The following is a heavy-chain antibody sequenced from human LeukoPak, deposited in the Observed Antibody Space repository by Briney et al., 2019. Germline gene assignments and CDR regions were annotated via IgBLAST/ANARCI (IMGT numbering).Heavy chain of an antibody. CDR3: ARRCSGGSCFTYYFDY. J-gene: IGHJ4*02. V-gene: IGHV3-11*01. CDR2: ISSSGSTI. CDR1: GFTFSDYY. Sequence: GGSLRLSCAASGFTFSDYYMSWIRQAPGEGLEWVSYISSSGSTIYYADSVKGRFTISRDNAKNSLYLQMNSLRAEDTAVYYCARRCSGGSCFTYYFDYWGQGTLVTVSS. D-gene: IGHD2-15*01.